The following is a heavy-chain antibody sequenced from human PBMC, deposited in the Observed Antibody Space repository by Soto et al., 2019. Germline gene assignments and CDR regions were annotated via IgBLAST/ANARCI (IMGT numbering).Heavy chain of an antibody. Sequence: PGGSLRLSCAASGFTFSSYWMSWVGQAPGKGLEWVANIKQDGSEKYYVDSVKGRFTISRDNAKNSLYLQMNSLRAEDTAVYYCVIFQIRWLRLSGFVILGQGIMVTV. V-gene: IGHV3-7*01. D-gene: IGHD5-12*01. J-gene: IGHJ3*02. CDR1: GFTFSSYW. CDR3: VIFQIRWLRLSGFVI. CDR2: IKQDGSEK.